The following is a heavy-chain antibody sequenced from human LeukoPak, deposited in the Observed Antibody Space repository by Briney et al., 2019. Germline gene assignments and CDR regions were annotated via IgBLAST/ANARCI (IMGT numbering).Heavy chain of an antibody. CDR3: ARLTLGYYDSSGYSDD. CDR1: GGSVSSGSYY. Sequence: SETLSLTCTVSGGSVSSGSYYWSWIRQPPGKGLEWIGYIYYSGSTNYNPSLKSRVTISVDTSKNQFSLKLSSVTAADTAVYYCARLTLGYYDSSGYSDDWGQGTPVTVSS. V-gene: IGHV4-61*01. CDR2: IYYSGST. D-gene: IGHD3-22*01. J-gene: IGHJ4*02.